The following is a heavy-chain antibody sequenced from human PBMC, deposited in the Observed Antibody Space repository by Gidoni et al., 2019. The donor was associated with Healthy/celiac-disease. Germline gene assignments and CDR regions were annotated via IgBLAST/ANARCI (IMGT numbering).Heavy chain of an antibody. D-gene: IGHD6-19*01. Sequence: QVQLQQWGAGLLKPSETLSLTCAVYGGSFSGYYRSWIRQPPGKGLEWIGEINHSGSTNYNPSLKSRVTISVDTSKNQFSLKLSSVTAADTAVYYCARRIQAVAGTGDFDYWGQGTLVTVSS. CDR2: INHSGST. CDR1: GGSFSGYY. V-gene: IGHV4-34*01. J-gene: IGHJ4*02. CDR3: ARRIQAVAGTGDFDY.